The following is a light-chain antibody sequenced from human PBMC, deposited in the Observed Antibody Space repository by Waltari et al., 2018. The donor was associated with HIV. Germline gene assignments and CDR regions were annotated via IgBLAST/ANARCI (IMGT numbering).Light chain of an antibody. CDR3: QQYHSSPRT. CDR2: WAS. J-gene: IGKJ1*01. Sequence: DIVMTQSPDSLAVSLGERANINCKSSQSVLYSSNNKNYLAWYQQKPGQPPKLLIYWASTRESGVPDRFSGSGSGTDFTLTISSLQAEDVAVYYCQQYHSSPRTFGQGTKVEIK. V-gene: IGKV4-1*01. CDR1: QSVLYSSNNKNY.